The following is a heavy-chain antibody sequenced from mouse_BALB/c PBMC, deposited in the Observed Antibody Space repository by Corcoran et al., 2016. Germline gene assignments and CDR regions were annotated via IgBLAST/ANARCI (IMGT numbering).Heavy chain of an antibody. J-gene: IGHJ2*01. CDR2: IYPGSGIT. Sequence: QVQLQQSGPELVKPGASVKMSCKASGYTFTDYVISWVKQSTGQGLEWIGEIYPGSGITHYNEKFKGKATLTADKSSNTAYMQLSSLTSEDSAVYFCASPYYVDYWGQGTTLTVSS. CDR1: GYTFTDYV. CDR3: ASPYYVDY. V-gene: IGHV1-81*01.